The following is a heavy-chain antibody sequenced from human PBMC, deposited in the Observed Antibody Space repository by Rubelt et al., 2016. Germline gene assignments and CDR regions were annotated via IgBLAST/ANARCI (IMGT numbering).Heavy chain of an antibody. J-gene: IGHJ4*02. D-gene: IGHD6-19*01. V-gene: IGHV1-3*01. CDR3: AREGLAVAHDY. CDR1: GYTFTSYA. CDR2: INAGNGNT. Sequence: QVQLVQSGAEVKKPGASVKVSCKASGYTFTSYAMHWVRQAPGQRLAWVGWINAGNGNTKCSQKFQGRVTITRDTSASTADMELSSLRSEDTAVYYCAREGLAVAHDYWGQGTLVTVSS.